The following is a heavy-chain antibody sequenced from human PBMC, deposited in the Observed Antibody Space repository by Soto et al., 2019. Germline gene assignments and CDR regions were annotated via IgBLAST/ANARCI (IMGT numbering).Heavy chain of an antibody. V-gene: IGHV3-48*01. CDR1: EFTFSIYS. Sequence: PGGSLRLSCTASEFTFSIYSMNWVRQAPGKGLEWLSYISGSGYSIYYADSAKGRFTISRDNAKNSLYLQMNSLTAEDTAVYYCARDPTNDSSGSYWGQGTLVTVSS. CDR2: ISGSGYSI. D-gene: IGHD3-22*01. J-gene: IGHJ4*02. CDR3: ARDPTNDSSGSY.